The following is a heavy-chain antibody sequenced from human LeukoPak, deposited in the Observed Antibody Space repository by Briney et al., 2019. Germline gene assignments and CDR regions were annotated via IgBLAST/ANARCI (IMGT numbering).Heavy chain of an antibody. D-gene: IGHD3-3*01. CDR1: GGTFSSYA. Sequence: GASVKVSCKASGGTFSSYAISWVRQAPGQGLEWMGRIIPIFGTANYAQKFQGRVTITADESTSTAYMELSSLRSEDTAVYYCARGKNDFWSGYYYDAFDIWGQGTMVTVSS. V-gene: IGHV1-69*13. J-gene: IGHJ3*02. CDR3: ARGKNDFWSGYYYDAFDI. CDR2: IIPIFGTA.